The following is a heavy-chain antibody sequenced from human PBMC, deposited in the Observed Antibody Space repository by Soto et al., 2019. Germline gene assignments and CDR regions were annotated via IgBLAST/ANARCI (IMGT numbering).Heavy chain of an antibody. Sequence: SETLSLTCTVSGGSISTYFWTWIRQPPGKGLEWIGYIYYTGSTSYNPSLKSRVTMSLDTSKNHFSLKLSSVTAADTAVYYCARMYYDILTNYRTFDYWGQGTLVTVSS. CDR3: ARMYYDILTNYRTFDY. V-gene: IGHV4-59*01. D-gene: IGHD3-9*01. CDR1: GGSISTYF. J-gene: IGHJ4*02. CDR2: IYYTGST.